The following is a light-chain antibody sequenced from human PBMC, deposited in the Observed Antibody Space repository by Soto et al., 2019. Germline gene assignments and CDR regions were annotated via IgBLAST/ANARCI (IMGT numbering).Light chain of an antibody. CDR2: EAN. J-gene: IGLJ1*01. CDR1: NTDVGSYNL. CDR3: CTYASTSTSLV. Sequence: QSVLTQPASVSGSPGQSITVSCTGTNTDVGSYNLISWYQQHPGKAPKLMIYEANKRPSGVSNRFSGSKSGNTAALTISGLQAEDEAEYFCCTYASTSTSLVFGTGTKLTVL. V-gene: IGLV2-23*01.